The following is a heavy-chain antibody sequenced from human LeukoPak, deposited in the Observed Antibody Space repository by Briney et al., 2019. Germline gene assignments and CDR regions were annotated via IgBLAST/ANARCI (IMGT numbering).Heavy chain of an antibody. V-gene: IGHV1-18*01. CDR2: ISAYNGNT. D-gene: IGHD1-26*01. CDR1: GYTFTSYG. CDR3: ATWAVGATSPSSVDY. J-gene: IGHJ4*02. Sequence: ASVKVSCKASGYTFTSYGISWVRQAPGQGLEWVGWISAYNGNTNYAQKLQGRVTMTTDTSTSTAYMELRSLRSDDTAVYYCATWAVGATSPSSVDYWGQGTLVTVSS.